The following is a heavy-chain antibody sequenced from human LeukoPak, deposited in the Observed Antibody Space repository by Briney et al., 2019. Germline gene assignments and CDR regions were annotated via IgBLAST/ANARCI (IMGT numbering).Heavy chain of an antibody. J-gene: IGHJ4*02. Sequence: PSQTLSLTCTVSGGSISSGDYYWSWIRQPPGKGLEWIGYIYYSGSTYYNPTLKSRVTISVDTSKNQFSLKLSSVTAADTAVYYCARVINYGSGSSVDFDYWGQGTLVTVSS. CDR1: GGSISSGDYY. V-gene: IGHV4-30-4*01. D-gene: IGHD3-10*01. CDR2: IYYSGST. CDR3: ARVINYGSGSSVDFDY.